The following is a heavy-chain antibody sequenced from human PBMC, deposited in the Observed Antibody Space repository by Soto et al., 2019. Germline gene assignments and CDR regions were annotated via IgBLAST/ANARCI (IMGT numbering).Heavy chain of an antibody. D-gene: IGHD5-12*01. V-gene: IGHV5-51*01. CDR3: ARGSASGYDDNWFDP. CDR2: IYPGDSDT. J-gene: IGHJ5*02. CDR1: GYSFTRYW. Sequence: HGESLKISCTGSGYSFTRYWIGWVRQMPGKGLEWMGIIYPGDSDTRYSPSFQGQVTISADKSISTAYLQWSSLKASDTAMYYCARGSASGYDDNWFDPWGQGTLVTVSS.